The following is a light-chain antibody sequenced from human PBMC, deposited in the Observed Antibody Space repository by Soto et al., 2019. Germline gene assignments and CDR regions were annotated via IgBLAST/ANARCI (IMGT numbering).Light chain of an antibody. CDR3: QQYNSYPLT. V-gene: IGKV1-5*01. Sequence: DLQMTHSPSTLSASVGDRVTTTCRASQSISSWLAWYQQKPGKAPKLLIYDASSLESGVPSRFSGSGSGTEFTLTISSLQPDDFATYYCQQYNSYPLTFGGGTKVDIK. CDR2: DAS. J-gene: IGKJ4*01. CDR1: QSISSW.